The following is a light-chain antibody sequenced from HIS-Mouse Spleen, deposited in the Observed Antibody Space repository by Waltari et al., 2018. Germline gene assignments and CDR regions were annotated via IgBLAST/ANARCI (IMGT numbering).Light chain of an antibody. J-gene: IGLJ3*02. CDR1: SSYVAGSTY. Sequence: QSALTQPRPVSGPPGPPVTLSCTGTSSYVAGSTYVSWYQQHPGKAPKLMIYDVSKRPSGVPDRFSGSKSGNTASLTISGLQAEDEADYYCCSYAGSYTWVFGGGTKLTVL. V-gene: IGLV2-11*01. CDR2: DVS. CDR3: CSYAGSYTWV.